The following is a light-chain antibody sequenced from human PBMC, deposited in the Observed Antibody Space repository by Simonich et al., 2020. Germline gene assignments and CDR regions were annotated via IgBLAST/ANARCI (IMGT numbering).Light chain of an antibody. CDR2: EGS. Sequence: QSALTQPASVSGSPGQSITISCTGTSSDFGSYNLVSWYQQHPGKAPKLMIYEGSKRPSGFSNRFSGSKSGNTASLTISGLQAEDEADYYCCSYAGSSTWVFGGGTKLTVL. CDR3: CSYAGSSTWV. CDR1: SSDFGSYNL. V-gene: IGLV2-23*01. J-gene: IGLJ3*02.